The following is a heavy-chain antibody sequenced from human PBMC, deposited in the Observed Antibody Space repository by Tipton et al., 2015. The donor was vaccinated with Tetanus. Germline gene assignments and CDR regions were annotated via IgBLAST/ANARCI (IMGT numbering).Heavy chain of an antibody. V-gene: IGHV4-4*02. CDR2: IHYSGDT. Sequence: SLRLSCDVSGGPVSSSNWWSWVRQAPGKGLEWIGSIHYSGDTHSHPSLKSRVTMSVDTSKRQFSLKLNSVTAADTAVYYCARGWGSSWYYFDYWGQGILVTVSS. CDR3: ARGWGSSWYYFDY. D-gene: IGHD6-13*01. J-gene: IGHJ4*02. CDR1: GGPVSSSNW.